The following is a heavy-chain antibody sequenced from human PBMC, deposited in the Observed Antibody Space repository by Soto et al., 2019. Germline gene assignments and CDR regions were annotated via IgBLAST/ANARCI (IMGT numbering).Heavy chain of an antibody. Sequence: SETLSLTCTVSGGSISSGGYYWGWIRQHPGKGLEWIGYIYYSGSTYYNPSLKSRVTISVDTSKNQFSLKLSSVTAADTAVYYCARAPHCSGGSCYSGLYNWFDPWGQGTLVTVSS. CDR1: GGSISSGGYY. J-gene: IGHJ5*02. D-gene: IGHD2-15*01. V-gene: IGHV4-31*03. CDR3: ARAPHCSGGSCYSGLYNWFDP. CDR2: IYYSGST.